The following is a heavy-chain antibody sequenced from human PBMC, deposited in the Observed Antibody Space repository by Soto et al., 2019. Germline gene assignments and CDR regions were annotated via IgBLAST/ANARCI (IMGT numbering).Heavy chain of an antibody. Sequence: SGPTLVNPTQTLTLTCTFSGFSLSTSGVGVGWIRQPPGKALEWLALIYWNDDKRYSPSLKSRLTITKDTSKNQVVLTMTNMDPVDTATYYCAHPNVDGTHYDFWSGYYKVPYYFDYWGQGTLGTVS. CDR1: GFSLSTSGVG. J-gene: IGHJ4*02. CDR2: IYWNDDK. CDR3: AHPNVDGTHYDFWSGYYKVPYYFDY. D-gene: IGHD3-3*01. V-gene: IGHV2-5*01.